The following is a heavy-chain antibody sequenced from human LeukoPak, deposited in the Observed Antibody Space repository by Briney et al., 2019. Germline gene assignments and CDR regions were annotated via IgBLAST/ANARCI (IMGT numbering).Heavy chain of an antibody. CDR1: GFTFSSYG. V-gene: IGHV3-33*01. CDR3: ARDRPSFIAAAGTSVLYNWFDP. Sequence: RYLRLSCAASGFTFSSYGMHWVRQAPGKGLEWVAVIWYDGSNKYYADSVKGRFTISRDNSKNTLYLQMNSLRAEDTAVYYCARDRPSFIAAAGTSVLYNWFDPWGQGTLVTVSS. J-gene: IGHJ5*02. CDR2: IWYDGSNK. D-gene: IGHD6-13*01.